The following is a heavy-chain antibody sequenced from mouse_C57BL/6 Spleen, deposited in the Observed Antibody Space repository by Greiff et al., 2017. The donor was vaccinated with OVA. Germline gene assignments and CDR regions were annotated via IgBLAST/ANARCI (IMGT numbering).Heavy chain of an antibody. Sequence: QVQLQQSGPGLVQPSQSLSITCTVSGFSLTSYGVHWFRQSPGKGLEWLGVLWRGGSTDYTAAFISRLSISKDNSKSQVFFKMNSLQADASAIYSWARMSTVGATGAMDYWGQGTSDTVSS. CDR3: ARMSTVGATGAMDY. CDR2: LWRGGST. D-gene: IGHD1-1*01. J-gene: IGHJ4*01. CDR1: GFSLTSYG. V-gene: IGHV2-2*01.